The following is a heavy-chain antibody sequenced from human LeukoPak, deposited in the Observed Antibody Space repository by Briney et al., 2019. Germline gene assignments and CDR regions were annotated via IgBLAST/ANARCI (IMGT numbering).Heavy chain of an antibody. CDR3: ASGGLVSRYLDH. J-gene: IGHJ4*02. D-gene: IGHD3-9*01. CDR1: GGSISSSTW. CDR2: IFHSGST. Sequence: SETLSLTCAVSGGSISSSTWWTWVRLPPGKGLEWIGEIFHSGSTNLNPSLKSRLTMSVDESKHEFSLKLTSVTAADTAVYYCASGGLVSRYLDHWGQGTLVSVSS. V-gene: IGHV4-4*02.